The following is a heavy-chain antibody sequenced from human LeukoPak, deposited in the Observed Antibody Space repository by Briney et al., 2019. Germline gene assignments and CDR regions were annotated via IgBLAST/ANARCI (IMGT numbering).Heavy chain of an antibody. Sequence: GGSLRLSCAASGFTFSSYAMSWVRQAPGKGLEWVSSISSSSSYIYYADSVKGRFTISRDNAKNSLYLQMNSLRAEDTAVYYCARVDRRPGIAAAGPGYWGQGTLVTVSS. CDR2: ISSSSSYI. D-gene: IGHD6-13*01. J-gene: IGHJ4*02. CDR1: GFTFSSYA. CDR3: ARVDRRPGIAAAGPGY. V-gene: IGHV3-21*01.